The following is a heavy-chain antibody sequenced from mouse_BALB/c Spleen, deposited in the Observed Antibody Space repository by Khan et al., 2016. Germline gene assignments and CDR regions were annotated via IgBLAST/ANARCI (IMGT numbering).Heavy chain of an antibody. CDR1: GYSITSDYA. V-gene: IGHV3-2*02. CDR2: ISYSGST. D-gene: IGHD1-1*01. J-gene: IGHJ4*01. CDR3: ARSDYGSKDAMDY. Sequence: EVKLEVSGPGLVKPSQSLSLTCTVTGYSITSDYAWNWIRQFPGNKLEWMGYISYSGSTSYNPSLKSRISITRDTSNNQFVLQLNSVTSEDTATYYCARSDYGSKDAMDYWGQGPSVTVSS.